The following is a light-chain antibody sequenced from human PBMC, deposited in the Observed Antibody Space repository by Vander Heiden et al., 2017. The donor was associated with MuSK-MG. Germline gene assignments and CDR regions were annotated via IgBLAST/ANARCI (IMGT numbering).Light chain of an antibody. J-gene: IGKJ3*01. CDR3: QQTDSTRFT. CDR2: GAS. Sequence: DIQMTQSQSSLSASVGDTVTITCRASQSISSYLIWYQQKPGKAPKLLIYGASSLQSGVPSRFSGSGSGTDFTLTVSSLQPEDFATYYCQQTDSTRFTFGPGTTVDIK. V-gene: IGKV1-39*01. CDR1: QSISSY.